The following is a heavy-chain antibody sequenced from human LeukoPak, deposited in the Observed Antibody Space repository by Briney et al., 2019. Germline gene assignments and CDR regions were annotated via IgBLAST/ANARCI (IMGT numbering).Heavy chain of an antibody. J-gene: IGHJ3*02. CDR2: IYPGDSDT. V-gene: IGHV5-51*01. CDR1: GYRFTSYW. D-gene: IGHD3-22*01. Sequence: GESLKISCKGSGYRFTSYWIGWVRQMPGKGLEWMGIIYPGDSDTRYSPSFQGQVIISADKSISTAYLQWSSLKASGTAMFYCARQRQGAYYDTSGYPNDAFDIWGQGTMVTVSS. CDR3: ARQRQGAYYDTSGYPNDAFDI.